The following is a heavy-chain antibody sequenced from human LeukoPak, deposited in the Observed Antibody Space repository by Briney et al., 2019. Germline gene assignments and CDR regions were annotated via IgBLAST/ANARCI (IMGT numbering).Heavy chain of an antibody. CDR3: TRGPTREQQLPFRY. CDR1: GFTFGDYA. J-gene: IGHJ4*02. V-gene: IGHV3-49*04. D-gene: IGHD6-13*01. Sequence: GGSLRLSCTASGFTFGDYAMSWVRQAPGKGLEWVGFISSKAYGGTTEYAASVKGRFTISRDDSKSIAYLQMNSLKTEDTAVYYCTRGPTREQQLPFRYWGQGTLVTVSS. CDR2: ISSKAYGGTT.